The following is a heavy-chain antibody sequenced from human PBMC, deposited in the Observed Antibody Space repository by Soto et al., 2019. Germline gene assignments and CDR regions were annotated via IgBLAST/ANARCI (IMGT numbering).Heavy chain of an antibody. V-gene: IGHV4-4*02. D-gene: IGHD2-21*02. CDR1: GGSVSSSNW. CDR2: IYHSGSA. J-gene: IGHJ3*02. Sequence: QVQLQESGPGLVKPSGTLSLTCAVSGGSVSSSNWWSWVRQSPGKGLEWMGEIYHSGSAHYNPCLKSQATIPLDKSKSQFSLRLTSVTAADTAVYYCARVPGVVVSADDAFDIWGPGTRVIVSS. CDR3: ARVPGVVVSADDAFDI.